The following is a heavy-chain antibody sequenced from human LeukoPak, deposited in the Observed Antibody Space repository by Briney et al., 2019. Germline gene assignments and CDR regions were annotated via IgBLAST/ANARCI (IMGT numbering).Heavy chain of an antibody. CDR2: ISSSSSYI. CDR3: AGLWFGDRPPFDY. J-gene: IGHJ4*02. Sequence: GGSLRLSRAASGFTFSSYSMNWVRQAPGKGLEWVSSISSSSSYIYYADSVKGRFTISRDNAKNSLYLQMDSLRAEDTAVYYCAGLWFGDRPPFDYWGQGTLVTVSS. D-gene: IGHD3-10*01. V-gene: IGHV3-21*01. CDR1: GFTFSSYS.